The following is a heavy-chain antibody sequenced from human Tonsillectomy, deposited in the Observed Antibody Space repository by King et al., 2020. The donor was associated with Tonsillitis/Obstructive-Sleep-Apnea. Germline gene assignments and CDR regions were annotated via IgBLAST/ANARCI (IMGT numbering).Heavy chain of an antibody. CDR2: IKQDGSEK. D-gene: IGHD4-11*01. Sequence: EVQLVESGGGLVQPGGSLRLSCAASGFTFSRYWMNWVRQAPEKGLEWVANIKQDGSEKYYADSVKGRFTISRDNAKHSLYLEINSLRAEDTAVYYCARDLYSRNDYWGQGTLVTVSS. CDR3: ARDLYSRNDY. J-gene: IGHJ4*02. V-gene: IGHV3-7*04. CDR1: GFTFSRYW.